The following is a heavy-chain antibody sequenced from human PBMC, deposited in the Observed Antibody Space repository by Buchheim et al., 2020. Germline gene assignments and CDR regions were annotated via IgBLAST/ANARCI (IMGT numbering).Heavy chain of an antibody. Sequence: EVQLLESGGGLVQPGGSLRLSCAVSGFTFSSYAMSWVRQAPGKELEWVSGISGSGSSTNYADSVKGRFTISRDNSKNTLYLDMSSLRADDTAIYYCAKDISYWYFDLWGRGTL. J-gene: IGHJ2*01. V-gene: IGHV3-23*01. CDR3: AKDISYWYFDL. CDR2: ISGSGSST. CDR1: GFTFSSYA.